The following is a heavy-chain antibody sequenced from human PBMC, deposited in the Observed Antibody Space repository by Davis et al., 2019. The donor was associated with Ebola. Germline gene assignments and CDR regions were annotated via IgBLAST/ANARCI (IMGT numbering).Heavy chain of an antibody. Sequence: SETLSLTCTVSGGSISSYYWSWIRQPPGKGLEWIGYIYYSGGTNYNPSLKSRVTISGDTSRNQFSLKLSSVTAADTAVYYCARVASYGDYFDYWGLGTLVTVSS. D-gene: IGHD5-18*01. V-gene: IGHV4-59*12. CDR2: IYYSGGT. CDR3: ARVASYGDYFDY. CDR1: GGSISSYY. J-gene: IGHJ4*02.